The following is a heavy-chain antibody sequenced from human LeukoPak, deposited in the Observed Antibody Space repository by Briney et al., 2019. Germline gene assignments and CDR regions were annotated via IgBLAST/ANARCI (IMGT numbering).Heavy chain of an antibody. D-gene: IGHD4-17*01. CDR3: AKVGSDGEYDYYYGMDV. J-gene: IGHJ6*02. CDR1: GFTFSDYY. V-gene: IGHV3-11*01. Sequence: GGSLRLSCAASGFTFSDYYMSWIRQAPGKGLEWVSYISSSGSTIYYADSVKGRFTISRDNSKNTLYLQMNSLRAEDTAVYYCAKVGSDGEYDYYYGMDVWGQGTTVTVSS. CDR2: ISSSGSTI.